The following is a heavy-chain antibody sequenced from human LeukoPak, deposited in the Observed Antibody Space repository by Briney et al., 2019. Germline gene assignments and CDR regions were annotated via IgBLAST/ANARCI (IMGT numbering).Heavy chain of an antibody. D-gene: IGHD6-19*01. CDR3: AIAVAGHFDY. CDR2: IYYSGST. J-gene: IGHJ4*02. CDR1: GGSISSYY. Sequence: SETLSLTCTVSGGSISSYYWSWIRQPPGKGLEWIGYIYYSGSTNYNPSLKSRVTISVDTSKNQFSLKLSSVTAAGTAVYYCAIAVAGHFDYWGQGTLVTVSS. V-gene: IGHV4-59*01.